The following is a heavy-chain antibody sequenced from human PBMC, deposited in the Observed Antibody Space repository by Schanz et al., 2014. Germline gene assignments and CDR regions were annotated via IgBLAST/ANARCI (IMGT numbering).Heavy chain of an antibody. D-gene: IGHD2-2*01. CDR1: GGSIYNFF. CDR2: SSYSGSS. J-gene: IGHJ4*02. V-gene: IGHV4-59*12. CDR3: ARDERDLPRSLFVF. Sequence: VQLQESGPRLVRPSETLSLTCTVSGGSIYNFFWTWIRQPPGKGLEWIGYSSYSGSSGYNASLESRVTISLDLSKSQVSLTLNAVTAADTAVYYCARDERDLPRSLFVFWGQGTLVTVSS.